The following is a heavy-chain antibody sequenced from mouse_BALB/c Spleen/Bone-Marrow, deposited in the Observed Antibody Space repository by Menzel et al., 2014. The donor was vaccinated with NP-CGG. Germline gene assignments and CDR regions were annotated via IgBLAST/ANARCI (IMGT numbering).Heavy chain of an antibody. Sequence: VQLQQSGAELAKPGASVKMSCKASGYTFTSYWMHWVKLRPGQGLEWIGYINPSTGYTEYNQKFKDKATLTADKSSSTAYMQLSSLTSEDSAVYYCARQITTVDYAMDYWGQGTSVTVSS. D-gene: IGHD1-1*01. J-gene: IGHJ4*01. V-gene: IGHV1-7*01. CDR2: INPSTGYT. CDR1: GYTFTSYW. CDR3: ARQITTVDYAMDY.